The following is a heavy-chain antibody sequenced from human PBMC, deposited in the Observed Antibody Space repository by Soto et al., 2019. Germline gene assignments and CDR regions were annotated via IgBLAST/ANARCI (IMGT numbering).Heavy chain of an antibody. V-gene: IGHV4-38-2*01. J-gene: IGHJ4*02. CDR1: NFSLSKEYY. CDR3: ARGAPRGIIHGFDS. CDR2: IHQSGSP. Sequence: PSETLSLTCAVSNFSLSKEYYWGRIRQPPGKGLEWIGSIHQSGSPYYNPSLKSRLTISIDKSKKQFSLRLSSVTAADTAVYYCARGAPRGIIHGFDSWGQGSLVTVSS. D-gene: IGHD3-10*01.